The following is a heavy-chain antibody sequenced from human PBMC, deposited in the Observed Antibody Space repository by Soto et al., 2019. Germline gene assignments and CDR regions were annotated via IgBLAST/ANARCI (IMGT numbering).Heavy chain of an antibody. CDR3: ARVGLSVRGYFYSYMDV. CDR1: GYTLTNFA. D-gene: IGHD3-10*02. Sequence: QVQLVQPGAEVRKPGASVKLPCKASGYTLTNFAMQWVRQAPGQRLEWMGWINGCNGSTKYSQNFQGRVTITTDTSASTVDMELSSRRSEDTAVYFCARVGLSVRGYFYSYMDVWGKGHTVTVSS. CDR2: INGCNGST. J-gene: IGHJ6*03. V-gene: IGHV1-3*01.